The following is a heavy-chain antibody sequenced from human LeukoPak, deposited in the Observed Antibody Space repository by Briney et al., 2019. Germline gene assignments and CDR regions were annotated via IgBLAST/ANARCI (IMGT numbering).Heavy chain of an antibody. J-gene: IGHJ4*02. V-gene: IGHV4-39*01. Sequence: SETLSLTCTVPGGSISSSSYYWGWIRQPPGKGLERIGSIYYSRSTYYNPSLKSRVTISVDTSKNQFSLKLSSVTAADTAVYYCARHEFVGATVFDYWGQGTLVTVFS. CDR1: GGSISSSSYY. D-gene: IGHD1-26*01. CDR3: ARHEFVGATVFDY. CDR2: IYYSRST.